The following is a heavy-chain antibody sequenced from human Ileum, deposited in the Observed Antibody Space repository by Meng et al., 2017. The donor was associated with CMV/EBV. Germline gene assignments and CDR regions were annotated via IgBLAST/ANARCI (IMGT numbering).Heavy chain of an antibody. CDR1: GGSISSSTYY. CDR3: ARALIRYYFGMDV. J-gene: IGHJ6*02. D-gene: IGHD2-8*01. CDR2: MYDSGTT. Sequence: SQTLSLTCTVSGGSISSSTYYWGWIRQPPGKGLEWIGSMYDSGTTYHNLSLKSRVTISVDTSKSQFSLKLTSVTAADTAVYYCARALIRYYFGMDVWGQGTTVTVSS. V-gene: IGHV4-39*07.